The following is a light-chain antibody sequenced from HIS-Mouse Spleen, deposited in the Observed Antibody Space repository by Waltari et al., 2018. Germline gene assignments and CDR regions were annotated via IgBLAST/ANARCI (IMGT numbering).Light chain of an antibody. V-gene: IGLV2-23*03. Sequence: QSALTQPASVSGSPGQSITISCTGTSSDFGCYNLVSWYQQHPGKAPKRMIYEGSKRPSGVSNRFSGSKSGNTASLTISGLQAEDEADYYCCSYAGSSTFEVFGGGTKLTVL. CDR1: SSDFGCYNL. CDR3: CSYAGSSTFEV. J-gene: IGLJ2*01. CDR2: EGS.